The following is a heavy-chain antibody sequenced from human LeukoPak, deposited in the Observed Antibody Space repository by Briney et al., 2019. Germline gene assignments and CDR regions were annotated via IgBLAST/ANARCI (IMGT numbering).Heavy chain of an antibody. D-gene: IGHD5-24*01. CDR1: GFSFGDYS. V-gene: IGHV3-48*01. CDR2: IGISSGNT. CDR3: ARDYKYAFDN. J-gene: IGHJ4*02. Sequence: GGSLRLSCAASGFSFGDYSMNWVRQAPGKGLGWISYIGISSGNTYYADSVKGRFTVSGDKARDSLYLQMNSLRVGDTAVYCCARDYKYAFDNWGQGTLVTVSS.